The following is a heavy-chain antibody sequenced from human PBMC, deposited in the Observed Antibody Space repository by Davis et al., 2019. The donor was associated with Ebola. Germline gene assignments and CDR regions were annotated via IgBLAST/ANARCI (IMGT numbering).Heavy chain of an antibody. CDR3: ARQGWSGYSLRHWLDP. V-gene: IGHV4-38-2*02. J-gene: IGHJ5*02. D-gene: IGHD3-3*01. Sequence: MPSETLSLTCTVSGYSISSGYYWGWIRQPPGKGLEWIGYIYYSGSTYYNPSLKSRVTISVDTSKNQFSLKLRSVTAADTAVYYCARQGWSGYSLRHWLDPWGRGTLVTVSS. CDR2: IYYSGST. CDR1: GYSISSGYY.